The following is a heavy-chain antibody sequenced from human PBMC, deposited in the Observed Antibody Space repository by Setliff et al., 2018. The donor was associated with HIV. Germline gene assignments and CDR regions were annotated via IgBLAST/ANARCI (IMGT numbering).Heavy chain of an antibody. CDR3: ARGHYHDSRGYYLRAFDF. CDR1: GGSFSGFY. CDR2: IIHSGNT. D-gene: IGHD3-22*01. V-gene: IGHV4-34*01. Sequence: PSETLSLTCAVYGGSFSGFYWSWIRQPPGKGLEWIGEIIHSGNTNYNPSLKSRATISVATSKSQFSLKLTSVTAADTAVYYCARGHYHDSRGYYLRAFDFWGQGTMVTVS. J-gene: IGHJ3*01.